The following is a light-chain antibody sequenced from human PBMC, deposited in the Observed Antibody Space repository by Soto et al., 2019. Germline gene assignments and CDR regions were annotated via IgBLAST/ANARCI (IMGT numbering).Light chain of an antibody. CDR1: SSDVGSYNR. V-gene: IGLV2-18*02. Sequence: QSALTQPPSVSGSPGQSVTISCTGTSSDVGSYNRVSWYQQPPGTAPKLMIYEVSNRPSGVSDRFSGSKSGNTASLTISGLQAEDEADYYYSSYTSRDVVFGGGTKLHVL. J-gene: IGLJ2*01. CDR3: SSYTSRDVV. CDR2: EVS.